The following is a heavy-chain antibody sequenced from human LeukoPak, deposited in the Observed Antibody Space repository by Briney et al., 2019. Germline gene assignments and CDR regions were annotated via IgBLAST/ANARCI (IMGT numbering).Heavy chain of an antibody. CDR3: ARGGKQQLSAYFDY. D-gene: IGHD6-13*01. J-gene: IGHJ4*02. V-gene: IGHV4-34*01. Sequence: SETLSLXCAVYGGSFSGYYWSWIRQPPGKGLEWIGEINHSGSTNYNPSLMSRVTISVDTSKNQFSLKLSSVTAADTAVYYCARGGKQQLSAYFDYWGQGTLVTVSS. CDR2: INHSGST. CDR1: GGSFSGYY.